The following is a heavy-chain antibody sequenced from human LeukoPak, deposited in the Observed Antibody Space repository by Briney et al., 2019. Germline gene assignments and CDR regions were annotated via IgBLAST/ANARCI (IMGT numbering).Heavy chain of an antibody. CDR3: APWIVGGFWADY. CDR1: KFTFSNYV. Sequence: GGSLRLSCTASKFTFSNYVMTWVRQAPGKGLEWVSAISTSSTGTYYADSVNGRFTISRDDSKSTLYLQMNSLRVDDTAVYYCAPWIVGGFWADYWGQGTLVTVSS. CDR2: ISTSSTGT. D-gene: IGHD1-26*01. J-gene: IGHJ4*02. V-gene: IGHV3-23*01.